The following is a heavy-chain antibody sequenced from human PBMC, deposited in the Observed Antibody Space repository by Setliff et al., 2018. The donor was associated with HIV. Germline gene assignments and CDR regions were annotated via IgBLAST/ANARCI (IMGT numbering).Heavy chain of an antibody. CDR1: GFTFSSAW. CDR2: ISPDGSAT. V-gene: IGHV3-7*01. CDR3: VREAGASGGFDRADFDY. J-gene: IGHJ4*02. D-gene: IGHD5-12*01. Sequence: GGSLRLSCAASGFTFSSAWMGWVRQAPAKGLEWVANISPDGSATYYVDSVKGRFTVSRDSAQSSLYLQMSSLRAEDTALYYCVREAGASGGFDRADFDYWGQGTLVTVSS.